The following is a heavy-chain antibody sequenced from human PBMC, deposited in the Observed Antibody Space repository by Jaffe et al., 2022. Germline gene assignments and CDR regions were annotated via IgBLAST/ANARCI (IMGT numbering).Heavy chain of an antibody. J-gene: IGHJ3*02. V-gene: IGHV1-45*02. CDR1: GYTFTYRY. CDR2: ITPFNGNT. Sequence: QMQLVQSGAEVKKTGSSVKVSCKASGYTFTYRYLHWVRQAPGQALEWMGWITPFNGNTNYAQKFQDRVTITRDRSMSTAYMELSSLRSEDTAMYYCASTVDYDSSGYCIWGQGTMVTVSS. CDR3: ASTVDYDSSGYCI. D-gene: IGHD3-22*01.